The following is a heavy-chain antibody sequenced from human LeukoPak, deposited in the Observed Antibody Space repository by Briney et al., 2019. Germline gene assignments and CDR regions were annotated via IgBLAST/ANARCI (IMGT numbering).Heavy chain of an antibody. D-gene: IGHD1-26*01. CDR1: GFTFSSYA. J-gene: IGHJ4*02. V-gene: IGHV3-23*01. CDR3: AKDLRWGLLNIGYYFDY. Sequence: GGSLRLSCAASGFTFSSYAMSWVRQAPGKGLEWVSAISGSGGSTYYADSVKGRFTISRDNSKNTLYLQMNSLRAEDTAVYYCAKDLRWGLLNIGYYFDYWGQGTLVTVSS. CDR2: ISGSGGST.